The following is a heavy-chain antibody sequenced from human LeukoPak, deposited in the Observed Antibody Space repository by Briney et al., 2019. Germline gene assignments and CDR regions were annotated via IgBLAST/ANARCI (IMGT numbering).Heavy chain of an antibody. Sequence: ETLSLTCTVSGGSISSSGFYWGWVRQAPGKGLEWVSSISSSSSYIYYADSVKGRFTVSRDNAKNSLYLQMNSLRAEDTAVYYCARDGYGDYVAVGGDYWGQGTLVTVSS. CDR3: ARDGYGDYVAVGGDY. CDR2: ISSSSSYI. J-gene: IGHJ4*02. CDR1: GGSISSSG. V-gene: IGHV3-21*01. D-gene: IGHD4-17*01.